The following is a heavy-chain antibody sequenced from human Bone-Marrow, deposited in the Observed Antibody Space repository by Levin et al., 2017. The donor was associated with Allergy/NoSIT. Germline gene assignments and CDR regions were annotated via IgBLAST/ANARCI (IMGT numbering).Heavy chain of an antibody. D-gene: IGHD3-9*01. V-gene: IGHV4-39*07. J-gene: IGHJ4*02. CDR1: GYSISGNTYY. CDR2: INHSGST. CDR3: ARAGRYDY. Sequence: SETLSLTCTVSGYSISGNTYYWGWIRQPPGKGLEWIGSINHSGSTYYNPSLQSRVTISVDTSKNQFSLKLTSVTAADSAVYYCARAGRYDYWSQGTLVTVSS.